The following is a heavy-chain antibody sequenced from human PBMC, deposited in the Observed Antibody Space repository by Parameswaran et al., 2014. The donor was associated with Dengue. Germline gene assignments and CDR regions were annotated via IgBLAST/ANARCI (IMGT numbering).Heavy chain of an antibody. D-gene: IGHD2-15*01. CDR2: ISYDGSNK. CDR3: AKEGGGYCSGGSCYEDAFDI. V-gene: IGHV3-30*18. Sequence: VRQAPGKGLEWVAVISYDGSNKYYADSVKGRFTISRDNSKNTLYLQMNSLRAEDTAVYYCAKEGGGYCSGGSCYEDAFDIWGQGTMVTVSS. J-gene: IGHJ3*02.